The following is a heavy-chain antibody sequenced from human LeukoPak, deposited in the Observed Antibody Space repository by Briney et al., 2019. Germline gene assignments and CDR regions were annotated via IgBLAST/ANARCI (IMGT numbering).Heavy chain of an antibody. CDR3: ARGWLAETTVVTPYNY. V-gene: IGHV1-69*06. J-gene: IGHJ4*02. Sequence: SVKVSCKASGGTFSSFAINWVRQAPGQGLEWMGGIIPLFGAAKYAQKFQGRVTITAVKSMSTAYMELSSLRSEDTAVYYCARGWLAETTVVTPYNYWGQGTLVTVSS. CDR1: GGTFSSFA. D-gene: IGHD4-23*01. CDR2: IIPLFGAA.